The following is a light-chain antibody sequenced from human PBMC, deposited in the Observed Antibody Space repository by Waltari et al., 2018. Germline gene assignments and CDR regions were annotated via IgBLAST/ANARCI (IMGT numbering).Light chain of an antibody. CDR2: GAS. CDR3: QQYGSSPPYT. CDR1: QSVSSSY. Sequence: ESVLTQSPGTLPLSRGERATLSCRASQSVSSSYLAVYQQNPGQAPRLPIYGASSRATGIPDRFSGSGSGTDFTLTISRLEPEDFAVYYCQQYGSSPPYTFGQGTKLEIK. V-gene: IGKV3-20*01. J-gene: IGKJ2*01.